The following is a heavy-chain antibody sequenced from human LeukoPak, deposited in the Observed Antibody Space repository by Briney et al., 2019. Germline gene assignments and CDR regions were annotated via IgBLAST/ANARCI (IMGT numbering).Heavy chain of an antibody. CDR2: TVGGGGNA. V-gene: IGHV3-23*01. D-gene: IGHD3-3*01. Sequence: PGGSLRLSCAASVFTFSSYAMSWVRQAPGKGLEWVSTTVGGGGNAYYADSVKGGFTISSDNSRNTLYLQMNSLRAEDTAVYYCAKGDFWSGYSLARNAFDMWGQGTMVTVSS. CDR1: VFTFSSYA. CDR3: AKGDFWSGYSLARNAFDM. J-gene: IGHJ3*02.